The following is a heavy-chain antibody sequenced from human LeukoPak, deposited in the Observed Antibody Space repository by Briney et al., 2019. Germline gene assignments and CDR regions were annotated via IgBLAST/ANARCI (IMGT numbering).Heavy chain of an antibody. J-gene: IGHJ6*03. CDR2: IYYSGST. CDR3: ARGEDILTGYYSPFGYYYYMDV. V-gene: IGHV4-59*01. CDR1: GGSISSYY. Sequence: SETLSLTCTVSGGSISSYYWSWIRQPPGKGLEWIGYIYYSGSTNYNPSLKSRVTISVDTSKNQFSLKLSSVTAADTAVYYCARGEDILTGYYSPFGYYYYMDVWGKGTTVTISS. D-gene: IGHD3-9*01.